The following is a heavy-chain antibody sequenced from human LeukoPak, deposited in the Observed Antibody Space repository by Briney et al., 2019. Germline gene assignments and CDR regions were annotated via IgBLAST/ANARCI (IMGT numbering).Heavy chain of an antibody. CDR3: FLLIVGATGNYYYYGMDV. J-gene: IGHJ6*02. D-gene: IGHD1-26*01. CDR2: ISGSGGST. V-gene: IGHV3-23*01. CDR1: GFTFSSYG. Sequence: GGSLRLSCAASGFTFSSYGMSWVRQAPGKGLEWVSAISGSGGSTYYADSVKGRFTISRDNSKNTLYLQMNSLRAEDTAVYYCFLLIVGATGNYYYYGMDVWGQGTTVTVSS.